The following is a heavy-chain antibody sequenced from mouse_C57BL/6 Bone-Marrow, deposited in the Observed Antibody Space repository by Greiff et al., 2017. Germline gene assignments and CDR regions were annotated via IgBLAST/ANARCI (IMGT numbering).Heavy chain of an antibody. CDR3: ARGGGSSSYYFDY. J-gene: IGHJ2*01. CDR2: IDPSDSYT. Sequence: QVQLQQSGAELVKPGASVKLSCKASGYTFTSYWMQWVKQRPGQGLEWIGEIDPSDSYTNYNQKFKGKATLTVDTSSSTAYMQLSSLTSEDSAVYYCARGGGSSSYYFDYWGQGTTLTVSS. V-gene: IGHV1-50*01. D-gene: IGHD1-1*01. CDR1: GYTFTSYW.